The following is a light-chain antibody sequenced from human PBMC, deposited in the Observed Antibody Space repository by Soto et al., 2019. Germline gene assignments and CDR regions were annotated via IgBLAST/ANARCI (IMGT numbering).Light chain of an antibody. V-gene: IGKV3-20*01. CDR2: GAS. CDR1: QSVSSSY. CDR3: QQYGSSPLFT. J-gene: IGKJ3*01. Sequence: EIVLTQSPGTLSLSPGERATLSCRASQSVSSSYLAWYQQKPGQAPRLLIYGASSRATGIPDRFSGSGSGTDLTLTISMLEPEDFAGYLCQQYGSSPLFTFGPGTKVDIK.